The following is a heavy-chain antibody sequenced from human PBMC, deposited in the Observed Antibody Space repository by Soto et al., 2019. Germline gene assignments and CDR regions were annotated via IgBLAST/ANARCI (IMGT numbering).Heavy chain of an antibody. V-gene: IGHV1-18*01. CDR1: GYTFTSYG. J-gene: IGHJ6*02. Sequence: ASVKVSCKASGYTFTSYGISWVRPAPGQGLEWMGWLSAYNGNTNYAQKLQGRVTMTTDTSTSTAYMELRSLRSDDTAVYYCARVLVIAAAGTRPEYSYSFGMDVSAQGTTYTVS. CDR3: ARVLVIAAAGTRPEYSYSFGMDV. CDR2: LSAYNGNT. D-gene: IGHD6-13*01.